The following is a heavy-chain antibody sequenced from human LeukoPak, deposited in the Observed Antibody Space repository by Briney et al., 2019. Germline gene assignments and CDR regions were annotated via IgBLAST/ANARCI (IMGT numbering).Heavy chain of an antibody. D-gene: IGHD3-22*01. CDR2: IIPILGIA. CDR3: ARVYYDSSGCWDCYYGMDV. CDR1: GGTFSSYA. J-gene: IGHJ6*02. Sequence: ASVKVSCKASGGTFSSYAISWVRQAPGQGLEWMGRIIPILGIANYAQKFQGRVTITADKSTSTAYMELSSLRSEDTAVYYCARVYYDSSGCWDCYYGMDVWGQGTTVTVSS. V-gene: IGHV1-69*04.